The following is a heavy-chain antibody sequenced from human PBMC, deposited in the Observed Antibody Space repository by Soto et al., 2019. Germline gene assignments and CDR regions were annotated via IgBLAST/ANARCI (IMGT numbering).Heavy chain of an antibody. D-gene: IGHD3-3*01. J-gene: IGHJ3*02. V-gene: IGHV4-59*01. CDR1: GGSMNSYY. CDR2: IYYSGDT. CDR3: ARDRNKLWKNDAFDI. Sequence: QVQLHESGPGLVKPSETLSLTCSVSGGSMNSYYWSWIRQSPGKGLEWLGYIYYSGDTKYNPSLQSRISISVDTTKIHFSLRLTSVTAADTVVYYCARDRNKLWKNDAFDIWGQGTMVTVSS.